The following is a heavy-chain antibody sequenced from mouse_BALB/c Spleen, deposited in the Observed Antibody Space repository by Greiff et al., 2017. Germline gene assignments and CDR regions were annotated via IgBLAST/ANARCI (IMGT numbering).Heavy chain of an antibody. CDR3: AKNSLTTAFDY. V-gene: IGHV3-2*02. CDR1: GYSITSDYA. CDR2: ISYSGST. J-gene: IGHJ2*01. D-gene: IGHD1-2*01. Sequence: EVKVEESGPGLVKPSQSLSLTCTVTGYSITSDYAWNWIRQFPGNKLEWMGYISYSGSTSYNPSLKSRISITRDTSKNQFFLQLNSVTTEDTATYYCAKNSLTTAFDYWGQGTTLTVSS.